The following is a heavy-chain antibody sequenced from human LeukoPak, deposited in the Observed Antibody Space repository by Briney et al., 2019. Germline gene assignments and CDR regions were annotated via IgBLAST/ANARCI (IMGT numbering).Heavy chain of an antibody. D-gene: IGHD2-8*01. Sequence: SETLSLTCTVSGGSISSYYWSWIRQPAGKGLEWTGRIYTSGSTNYNPSLKSRVTMSVDTSKNQFSLKLSSVTAADTAVYYCARAAYCTNGVCYKGGIDYWGQGTLVTVSS. CDR3: ARAAYCTNGVCYKGGIDY. J-gene: IGHJ4*02. V-gene: IGHV4-4*07. CDR2: IYTSGST. CDR1: GGSISSYY.